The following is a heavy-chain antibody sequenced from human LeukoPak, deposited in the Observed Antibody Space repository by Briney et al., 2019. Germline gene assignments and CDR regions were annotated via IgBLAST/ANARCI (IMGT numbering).Heavy chain of an antibody. V-gene: IGHV3-64*01. Sequence: GGSLGLSCAASGFTFSSYAMHWVRQAPGKGLEYVSAISSNGGSTYYANSVKGRFTISRDNSKNTLYLQMGSLRAEDMAVYYCARGYYDSSGYYSPYYFDYWGQGTLVTVSS. CDR1: GFTFSSYA. J-gene: IGHJ4*02. CDR2: ISSNGGST. D-gene: IGHD3-22*01. CDR3: ARGYYDSSGYYSPYYFDY.